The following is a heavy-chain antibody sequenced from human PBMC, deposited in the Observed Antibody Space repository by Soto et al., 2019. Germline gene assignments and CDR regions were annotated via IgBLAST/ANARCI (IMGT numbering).Heavy chain of an antibody. CDR3: ARVVPAGIQRDNWFDP. D-gene: IGHD2-2*02. V-gene: IGHV5-51*01. Sequence: RGESLKISCKGSGYRFTNYWIGWVRQMPGKGLEWMGIIYPGDSDTRYSPSFQGQVTISADKSIGTAYLQWSSLTASDTAIYYCARVVPAGIQRDNWFDPWGQGTLVTVSS. CDR1: GYRFTNYW. CDR2: IYPGDSDT. J-gene: IGHJ5*02.